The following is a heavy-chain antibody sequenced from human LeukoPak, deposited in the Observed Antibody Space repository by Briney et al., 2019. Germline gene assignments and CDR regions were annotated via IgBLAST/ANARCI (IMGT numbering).Heavy chain of an antibody. V-gene: IGHV3-53*01. D-gene: IGHD3-3*01. CDR3: ARDLFGVVTSDDAFDI. J-gene: IGHJ3*02. CDR2: IYSGGST. Sequence: GGSLRLSCAASGFTVSSNYMSGVRQAPGKGLEWVSVIYSGGSTYYADSVKGRFTISRDNSKNTLYLQMNSLRAEDTAVYYCARDLFGVVTSDDAFDIWGQGTMVTVSS. CDR1: GFTVSSNY.